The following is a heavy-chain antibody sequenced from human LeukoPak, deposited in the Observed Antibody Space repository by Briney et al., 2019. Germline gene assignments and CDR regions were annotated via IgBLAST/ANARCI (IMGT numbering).Heavy chain of an antibody. J-gene: IGHJ4*02. Sequence: GGSLRPSCAASGFTVSSNFMSWVRQAPGKGLEWVSVIYSGGSTYYADSVKGRFTISRDNSKNTLYPQMNSLRAEDTAVYYCARDRSSGYGIDYWGQGTLVTVSS. CDR2: IYSGGST. CDR3: ARDRSSGYGIDY. CDR1: GFTVSSNF. D-gene: IGHD3-22*01. V-gene: IGHV3-53*01.